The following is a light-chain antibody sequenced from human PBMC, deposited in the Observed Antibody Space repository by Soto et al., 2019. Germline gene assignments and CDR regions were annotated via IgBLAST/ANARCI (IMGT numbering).Light chain of an antibody. Sequence: DIQMTQSPSTLSASVGDRVTITCRASQSISSWLAWYQQKPGKAPKLLIYKAASLESGGPSRFSGSGSGTEFTLTISSLQPDDFATYYCQQYNRYWPFGQGTKVEIK. CDR3: QQYNRYWP. CDR2: KAA. CDR1: QSISSW. J-gene: IGKJ1*01. V-gene: IGKV1-5*03.